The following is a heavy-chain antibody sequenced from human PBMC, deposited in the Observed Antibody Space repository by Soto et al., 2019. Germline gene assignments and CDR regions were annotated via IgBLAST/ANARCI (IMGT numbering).Heavy chain of an antibody. J-gene: IGHJ6*02. Sequence: PGESLKISCKGSGYSFTSYWIGWVRQMPGKGLEWMGIIYPGDSDTRYSPSFQGQVTISADKSISTAYLQWSSLKASDTAMYYCARQGVDTAMVTFQKHYYYYGMDVWGQGTTVTVSS. V-gene: IGHV5-51*01. CDR2: IYPGDSDT. CDR1: GYSFTSYW. D-gene: IGHD5-18*01. CDR3: ARQGVDTAMVTFQKHYYYYGMDV.